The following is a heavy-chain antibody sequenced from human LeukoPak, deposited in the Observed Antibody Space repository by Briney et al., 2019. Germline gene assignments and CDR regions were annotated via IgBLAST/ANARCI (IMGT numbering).Heavy chain of an antibody. CDR3: ARDGNYDYVWGSYRYGAFDI. CDR1: GFTFSSYW. D-gene: IGHD3-16*02. CDR2: IKQDGSEK. V-gene: IGHV3-7*01. Sequence: PGGSLRLSCAASGFTFSSYWMSWVRQAPGKGLEWVANIKQDGSEKYYVDSVKGRFTISRDNAKNSLYLQMNSLRAEDTAVYYCARDGNYDYVWGSYRYGAFDIWGQGTMVTVSS. J-gene: IGHJ3*02.